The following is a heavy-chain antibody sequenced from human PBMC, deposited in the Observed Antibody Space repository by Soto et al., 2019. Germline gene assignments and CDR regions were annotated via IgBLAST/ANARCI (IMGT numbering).Heavy chain of an antibody. Sequence: SETLSLTCPVSGCSIRNYFWTWIRQPPGKGLEWIGYIHYSGATSFFPSYNPSLRGRVTISEDTSKNQFSLKLLSVTTADTAVYFCAAGEASSRNLAPYYLDFWGQGTLVTVSS. CDR2: IHYSGATSFFP. J-gene: IGHJ4*02. CDR1: GCSIRNYF. V-gene: IGHV4-59*01. CDR3: AAGEASSRNLAPYYLDF. D-gene: IGHD6-13*01.